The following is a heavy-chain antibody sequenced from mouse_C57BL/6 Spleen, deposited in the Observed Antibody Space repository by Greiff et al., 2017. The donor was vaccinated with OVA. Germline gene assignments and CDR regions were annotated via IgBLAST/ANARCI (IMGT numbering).Heavy chain of an antibody. CDR2: IYPGSGNT. Sequence: VQLQQSGAELVRPGASVKLSCKASGYTFTDYYINWVKQRPGQGLEWIARIYPGSGNTYYNEKVKGKATLTAEKSSSTAYMQLSSLTSEDSAVYFCARSYYYGSSYWYFDVWGTGTTVTVSS. J-gene: IGHJ1*03. D-gene: IGHD1-1*01. CDR3: ARSYYYGSSYWYFDV. V-gene: IGHV1-76*01. CDR1: GYTFTDYY.